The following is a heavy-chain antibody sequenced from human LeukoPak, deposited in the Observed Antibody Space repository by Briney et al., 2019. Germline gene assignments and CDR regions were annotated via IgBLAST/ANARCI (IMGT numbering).Heavy chain of an antibody. CDR1: GFTFSSYG. J-gene: IGHJ4*02. CDR3: AKSATYYYGSGSYQVLDY. Sequence: PGGTLRLSCAASGFTFSSYGMSWVRQAPGKGLEWVSAISGSGGSTYYADSVKGRFTISRDNSKNTLYLQMNSLRAEDTAVYYCAKSATYYYGSGSYQVLDYWGQGTLVTVSS. V-gene: IGHV3-23*01. D-gene: IGHD3-10*01. CDR2: ISGSGGST.